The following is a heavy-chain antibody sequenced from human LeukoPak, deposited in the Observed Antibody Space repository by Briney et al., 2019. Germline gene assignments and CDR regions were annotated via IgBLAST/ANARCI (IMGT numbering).Heavy chain of an antibody. J-gene: IGHJ4*02. CDR1: GFTFRKYW. CDR3: VRGVFFQFDY. Sequence: GGSLRLSCAASGFTFRKYWMAWVRQAPGQGLEWVATIAANGNDKDYEDSVKGRFTISRDNARNSLSLQIDSLRAEDTALYYCVRGVFFQFDYWGQGAPVTVSS. CDR2: IAANGNDK. V-gene: IGHV3-7*03.